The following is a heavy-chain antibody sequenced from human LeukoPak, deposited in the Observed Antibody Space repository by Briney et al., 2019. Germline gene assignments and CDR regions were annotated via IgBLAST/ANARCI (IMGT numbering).Heavy chain of an antibody. V-gene: IGHV1-46*01. CDR1: GYTFTSYY. CDR3: ARDQWSMITFGGVIVFFDY. D-gene: IGHD3-16*02. Sequence: ASVKVSCKASGYTFTSYYMHWVRQAPGQGLEWMGIINPSGGSTSYAQKLQGRVTMTTDTSTSTAYMELRSLRSDDTAVYYCARDQWSMITFGGVIVFFDYWGQGTLVTVSS. CDR2: INPSGGST. J-gene: IGHJ4*02.